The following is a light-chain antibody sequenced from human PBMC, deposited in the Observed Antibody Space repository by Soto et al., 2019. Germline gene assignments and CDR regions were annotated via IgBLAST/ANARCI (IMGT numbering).Light chain of an antibody. CDR3: QQYGSPPSLT. CDR1: QSVSSSY. J-gene: IGKJ4*01. CDR2: GAS. Sequence: EIVLTQSPGTLSLSPGERATLSCRASQSVSSSYLAWYQQKPGQAPRLLIYGASSRATGIPDRFSGSGSGTDFTLTISRLEPEDFAVYYCQQYGSPPSLTSGGGTKVEIK. V-gene: IGKV3-20*01.